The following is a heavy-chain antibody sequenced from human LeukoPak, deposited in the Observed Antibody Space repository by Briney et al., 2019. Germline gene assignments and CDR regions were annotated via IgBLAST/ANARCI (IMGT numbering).Heavy chain of an antibody. CDR2: ISGSGGST. D-gene: IGHD3/OR15-3a*01. CDR1: GFTFSSYA. CDR3: AKVSSFWTMMGYYFDY. J-gene: IGHJ4*02. Sequence: GGSLRLSCAASGFTFSSYAMSWVRQAPGKGLEWVSAISGSGGSTYYADSVKGRFTISRDNSKNTLYLQMNSLRAEDTAVYYCAKVSSFWTMMGYYFDYWGQGTLVTVSS. V-gene: IGHV3-23*01.